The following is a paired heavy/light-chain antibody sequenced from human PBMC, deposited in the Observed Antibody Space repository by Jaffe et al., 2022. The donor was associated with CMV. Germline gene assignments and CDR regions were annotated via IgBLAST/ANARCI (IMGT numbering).Heavy chain of an antibody. Sequence: EVQLLESGGGLVQPGGSLRLSCAASGFTFSSYAMTWVRQAPGKGLEWVSAISSGGGSTYYADSVKGRFTISRDNSKNTLFLQLNSLRAEDTAVYYCAKDKGAAGANWFDPWGQGTLVTVSS. J-gene: IGHJ5*02. CDR3: AKDKGAAGANWFDP. V-gene: IGHV3-23*01. CDR1: GFTFSSYA. D-gene: IGHD6-13*01. CDR2: ISSGGGST.
Light chain of an antibody. CDR3: QQYNNWPRT. J-gene: IGKJ1*01. V-gene: IGKV3-15*01. Sequence: EIVMTQSPATLSVSPGERATLSCRASQSVSSSLAWYQQKPGQAPRLLIYGASTRATGIPARFSGSGSGTEFTLTISSLQSEDFAVYYCQQYNNWPRTFGQGTKVGIK. CDR2: GAS. CDR1: QSVSSS.